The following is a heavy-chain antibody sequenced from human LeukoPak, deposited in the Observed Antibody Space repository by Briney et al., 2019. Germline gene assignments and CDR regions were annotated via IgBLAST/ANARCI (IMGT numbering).Heavy chain of an antibody. D-gene: IGHD1-26*01. Sequence: PSETLSLTCTVSGGSISTPYWSWIRQPPGKGLEWIGYIYYSGSTNYNPSLKSRVTISVDTSKNQFSLKLSSVTAADTAVYYCARDKGRGFDYWGQGTLVTVSS. CDR2: IYYSGST. CDR1: GGSISTPY. V-gene: IGHV4-59*11. J-gene: IGHJ4*02. CDR3: ARDKGRGFDY.